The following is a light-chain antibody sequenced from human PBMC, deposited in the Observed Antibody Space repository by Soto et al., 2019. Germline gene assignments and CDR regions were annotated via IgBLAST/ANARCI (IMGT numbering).Light chain of an antibody. J-gene: IGKJ4*01. Sequence: EIVLTQSPATLSLSPGETATLSCRASQSVSSSLAWYQQKPGQTPRLHIYDASNRATGIPARFSGSGSGTDFTLTLSSLEPEDFAVYYCQQRSSWPLTIGGGTKVEIK. CDR1: QSVSSS. V-gene: IGKV3-11*01. CDR2: DAS. CDR3: QQRSSWPLT.